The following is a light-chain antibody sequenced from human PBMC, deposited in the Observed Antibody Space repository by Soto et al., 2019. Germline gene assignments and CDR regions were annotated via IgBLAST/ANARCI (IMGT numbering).Light chain of an antibody. CDR3: QQLERYPST. J-gene: IGKJ4*01. CDR2: AAS. Sequence: DIQMTQSPSSLSASVGDRVTITCRASQSISIYLNWYQQKPGKAPRLLIYAASSLQSGVPSRFSGSGSGTDFTLTISSLQPEDFATYYCQQLERYPSTFGGGTKVDIK. CDR1: QSISIY. V-gene: IGKV1-39*01.